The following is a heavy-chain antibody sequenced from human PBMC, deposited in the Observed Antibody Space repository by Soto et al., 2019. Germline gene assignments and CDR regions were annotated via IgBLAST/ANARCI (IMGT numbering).Heavy chain of an antibody. CDR1: GGSISSGDYY. CDR2: IYYSGGT. D-gene: IGHD3-10*01. Sequence: PSETLSLTCTVSGGSISSGDYYWSWIRQPPGKGLEWIGYIYYSGGTYYNPSLKSRVTISVDTSKDQFSLKLSSVTAADTAVYYCPRGSRGNYYYGMDVSGQGTTVTVSS. CDR3: PRGSRGNYYYGMDV. J-gene: IGHJ6*02. V-gene: IGHV4-30-4*01.